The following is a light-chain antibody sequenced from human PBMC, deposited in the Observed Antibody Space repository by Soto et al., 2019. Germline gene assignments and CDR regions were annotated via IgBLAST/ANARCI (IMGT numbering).Light chain of an antibody. CDR1: ESVSSW. Sequence: DIQMTQSPSTLSAFVGDRVTITCRANESVSSWLAWYQQKVGKAPNLLIYDASSLDSGVPSRFSGSGSVTEFALTISSLQPDDFATYYCQQYKSYPWTFGLGTKVE. CDR2: DAS. V-gene: IGKV1-5*01. CDR3: QQYKSYPWT. J-gene: IGKJ1*01.